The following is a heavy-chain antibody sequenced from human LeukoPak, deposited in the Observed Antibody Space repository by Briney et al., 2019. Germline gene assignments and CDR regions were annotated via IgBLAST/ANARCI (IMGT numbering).Heavy chain of an antibody. D-gene: IGHD3-10*01. CDR1: GFTVSVNY. J-gene: IGHJ4*02. CDR3: VRDEGFHGSGSN. CDR2: IYSGGGT. V-gene: IGHV3-66*01. Sequence: PGGSLRLSCAASGFTVSVNYMSWVRQAPGKGLEWVSVIYSGGGTYYSHSVKGRFTISRDNSKNTLYLQMNTLRVEDTAVYYCVRDEGFHGSGSNWGPGTLVTVSS.